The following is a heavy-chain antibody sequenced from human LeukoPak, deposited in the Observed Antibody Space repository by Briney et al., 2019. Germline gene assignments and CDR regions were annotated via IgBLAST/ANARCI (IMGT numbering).Heavy chain of an antibody. CDR2: LSRDGGTT. V-gene: IGHV3-43*02. Sequence: PGRSLRLSCTASGFTFDDYSMHWVRQPPAKGLEWVSLLSRDGGTTHYADSVKGRFTVSRDNRKNSLYVQMNSLSTDDTAFYYCAKDRPVVSYWGQGTLVTVSA. CDR3: AKDRPVVSY. CDR1: GFTFDDYS. J-gene: IGHJ4*02. D-gene: IGHD4-23*01.